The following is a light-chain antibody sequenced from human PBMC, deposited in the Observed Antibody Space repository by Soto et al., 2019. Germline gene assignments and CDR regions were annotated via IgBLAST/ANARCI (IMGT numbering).Light chain of an antibody. J-gene: IGKJ1*01. V-gene: IGKV3-20*01. CDR2: GAS. CDR1: QSVSSSY. Sequence: DIVLTQYPGTLPLSPGERATLSCRASQSVSSSYLAWYQQKPGQAPRLLIYGASSRATGIPDRFSGSGSGTDFTLTISRLEPEDFAVYYCQQYGSSPRGTFGQGTKVAIK. CDR3: QQYGSSPRGT.